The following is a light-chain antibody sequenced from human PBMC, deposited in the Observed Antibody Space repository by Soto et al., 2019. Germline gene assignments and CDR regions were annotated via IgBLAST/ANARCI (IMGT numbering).Light chain of an antibody. CDR2: GAS. V-gene: IGKV3-15*01. J-gene: IGKJ1*01. CDR3: HQVNDWPRGT. Sequence: EIVMTQSPATLSVSPGERATLSCRASQSISSYLAWYQQKPGQAPRLLIYGASTRATDIPARFSGGGSGTEFTLTINSLQSEGVAVYYCHQVNDWPRGTFGQGTKVEVK. CDR1: QSISSY.